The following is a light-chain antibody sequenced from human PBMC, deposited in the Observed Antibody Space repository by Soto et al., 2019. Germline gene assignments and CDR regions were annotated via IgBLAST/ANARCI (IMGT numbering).Light chain of an antibody. Sequence: QSVLTQPPSASGTPGQRVTISCSGSSSNIGLNFVYWYQQFPGTAPKLMIYEVSNRPSGVSNRFSGSKSGNTASLTISGLQTEDEADYYCSSYTSSSTYVFGTGTKLTVL. J-gene: IGLJ1*01. CDR2: EVS. CDR3: SSYTSSSTYV. CDR1: SSNIGLNF. V-gene: IGLV2-14*01.